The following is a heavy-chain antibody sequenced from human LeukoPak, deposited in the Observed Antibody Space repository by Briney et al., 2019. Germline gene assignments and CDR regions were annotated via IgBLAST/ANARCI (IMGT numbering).Heavy chain of an antibody. V-gene: IGHV1-2*02. Sequence: GASVKVSCKASGYTFTGYYMHRVRQAPGQGLDWMGWIDPNSGGTNYAQDFQGRVTMTRDTSISTAYMDLSSLISDDTAVYYCATGGAGTTGTTVDYWGQGTLVTVSS. CDR1: GYTFTGYY. D-gene: IGHD1-1*01. CDR2: IDPNSGGT. J-gene: IGHJ4*02. CDR3: ATGGAGTTGTTVDY.